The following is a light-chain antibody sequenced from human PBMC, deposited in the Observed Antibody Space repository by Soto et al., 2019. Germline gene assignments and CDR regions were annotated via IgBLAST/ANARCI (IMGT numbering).Light chain of an antibody. Sequence: QSVLTQPPSVSAAPGQKVTISCSGSSSNIGNNFISWYQQLPGTAPKLLIYENNKRPSGIPDRFSGSKSGTSATLDITGLQTGDEADYYCGTWDSSLSVFFGTGTSSPS. CDR2: ENN. CDR3: GTWDSSLSVF. CDR1: SSNIGNNF. V-gene: IGLV1-51*02. J-gene: IGLJ1*01.